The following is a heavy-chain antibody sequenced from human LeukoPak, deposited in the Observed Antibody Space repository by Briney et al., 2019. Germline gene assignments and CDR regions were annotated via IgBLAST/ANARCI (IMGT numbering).Heavy chain of an antibody. CDR1: GFTFSSYA. J-gene: IGHJ4*02. D-gene: IGHD6-13*01. CDR3: ARFSSWYHVFDY. Sequence: GGSLRLSCAASGFTFSSYAMHWVRQAPGKGLEWVAVISYDGSNKYYADSVKGRFTISRDNSKNTLYLQMNSLRAEDTAVYYCARFSSWYHVFDYWGQGTLVTVSS. V-gene: IGHV3-30*04. CDR2: ISYDGSNK.